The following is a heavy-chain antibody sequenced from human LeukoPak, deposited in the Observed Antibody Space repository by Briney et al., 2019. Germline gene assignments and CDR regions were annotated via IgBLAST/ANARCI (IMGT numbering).Heavy chain of an antibody. V-gene: IGHV4-39*01. CDR3: ARPYSSSGEDVIWFDP. CDR1: GGSISSSSYY. CDR2: IYYSGRT. D-gene: IGHD6-6*01. J-gene: IGHJ5*02. Sequence: SETLSLTCTVSGGSISSSSYYWGWIRQPPGKGLEWIGSIYYSGRTYYNPSLKSRVTISVDTSKNQFSLKLSSVTAAGTAVYYCARPYSSSGEDVIWFDPWGQGTLVTVSS.